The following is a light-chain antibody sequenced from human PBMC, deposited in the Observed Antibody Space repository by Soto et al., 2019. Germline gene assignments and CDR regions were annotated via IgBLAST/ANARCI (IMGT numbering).Light chain of an antibody. Sequence: DIQMTQSPSSLSASVGDRVTITCRASQVISKYIGWFQQKPGKAPKSLIYATSRLQSGVPARFSGSGSGTDFTLTISSPQPEDFATYYCQQYDSYPRTFGQGTKLE. CDR1: QVISKY. CDR2: ATS. V-gene: IGKV1-16*01. J-gene: IGKJ2*01. CDR3: QQYDSYPRT.